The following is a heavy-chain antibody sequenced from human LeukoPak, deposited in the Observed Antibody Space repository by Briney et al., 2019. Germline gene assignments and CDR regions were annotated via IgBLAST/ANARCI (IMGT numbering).Heavy chain of an antibody. CDR3: ARDVVGYYDSSGYYLSAFDI. Sequence: SEILSLTCTVSGVSISSSNSYWGWIRQPPGKGLEWIGSIYYSGNTYYNASLKSQVSISIDTSKNQFSLRLTSVTAADTAVYYCARDVVGYYDSSGYYLSAFDIWGQGTMVTVSS. V-gene: IGHV4-39*02. CDR1: GVSISSSNSY. CDR2: IYYSGNT. D-gene: IGHD3-22*01. J-gene: IGHJ3*02.